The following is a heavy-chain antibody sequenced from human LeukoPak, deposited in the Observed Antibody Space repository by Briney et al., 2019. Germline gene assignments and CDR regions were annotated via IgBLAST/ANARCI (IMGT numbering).Heavy chain of an antibody. J-gene: IGHJ4*02. V-gene: IGHV3-7*01. CDR1: GFTFSDRS. CDR3: ARPNYYESGRYWHHF. CDR2: INGPGDEE. D-gene: IGHD3-22*01. Sequence: PVGSLRLSRVVSGFTFSDRSMTWVRQAPGRGLEGVANINGPGDEEHYLDSVRGRFTISRDNAKNSLSLQMKSLRPEDTAVYYCARPNYYESGRYWHHFWGQGTQVTVSS.